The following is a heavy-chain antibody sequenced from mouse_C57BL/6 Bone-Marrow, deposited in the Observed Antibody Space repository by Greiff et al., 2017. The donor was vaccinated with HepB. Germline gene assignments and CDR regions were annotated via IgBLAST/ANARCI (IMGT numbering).Heavy chain of an antibody. D-gene: IGHD2-4*01. J-gene: IGHJ3*01. CDR1: GYTFTSYW. V-gene: IGHV1-50*01. CDR2: IDPSDSYT. Sequence: QVQLQQPGAELVKPGASVKLSCKASGYTFTSYWMQWVKQRPGQGLEWIGEIDPSDSYTNYNQKFKGKATLTVDTSSSTAYMQLSSLTSEDSAVYYCARGGCYDYDGAWFAYWGQGTLVTVSA. CDR3: ARGGCYDYDGAWFAY.